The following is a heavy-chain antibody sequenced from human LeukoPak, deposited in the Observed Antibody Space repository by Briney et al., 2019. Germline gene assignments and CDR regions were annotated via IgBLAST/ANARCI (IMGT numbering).Heavy chain of an antibody. Sequence: GESLKISCKGSGYSFTTYWISWVRQMPGKGLEWMGIIYPGDSDTRYSPSFQGQVTISADKYISTAYLQWSSLKPSDTAMFYCARQPDSSGSPLYWGQGTLVSVSS. CDR1: GYSFTTYW. CDR3: ARQPDSSGSPLY. CDR2: IYPGDSDT. V-gene: IGHV5-51*01. J-gene: IGHJ4*02. D-gene: IGHD3-22*01.